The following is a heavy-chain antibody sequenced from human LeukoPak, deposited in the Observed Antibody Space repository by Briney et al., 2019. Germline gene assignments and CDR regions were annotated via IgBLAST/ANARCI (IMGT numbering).Heavy chain of an antibody. CDR2: IRSKAYGGTT. V-gene: IGHV3-49*03. J-gene: IGHJ6*02. CDR1: GFTFGDYD. CDR3: TRASPPDYYYYGMDV. Sequence: GGSLRLSCTASGFTFGDYDMSWFRQAPGKGLEWVGFIRSKAYGGTTEYAASVKGRFTISRDDSKSIAYLQMNSLKTEDTAVYYCTRASPPDYYYYGMDVWGQGTTVTVSS.